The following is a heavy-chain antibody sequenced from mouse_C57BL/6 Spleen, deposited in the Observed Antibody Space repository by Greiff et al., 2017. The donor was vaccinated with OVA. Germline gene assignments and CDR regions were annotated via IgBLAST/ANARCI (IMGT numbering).Heavy chain of an antibody. CDR3: ARRDFDV. J-gene: IGHJ1*03. Sequence: EVKVVESGGDLVKPGGSLKLSCAASGFTFSSYGMSWVRQTPDKRLEWVATISSGGSYTYYPDSVKGRFTISRDNAKNTLYLQMSSLKSEDTAMYYCARRDFDVWGTGTTVTVSS. CDR1: GFTFSSYG. CDR2: ISSGGSYT. V-gene: IGHV5-6*01.